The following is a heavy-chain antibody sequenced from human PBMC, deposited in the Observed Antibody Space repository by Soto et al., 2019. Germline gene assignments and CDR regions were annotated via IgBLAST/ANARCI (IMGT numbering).Heavy chain of an antibody. CDR1: GFTFTTYG. J-gene: IGHJ4*02. V-gene: IGHV3-30*03. CDR3: AFGYSYGAYYFDY. D-gene: IGHD5-18*01. Sequence: GGSLSLSCATSGFTFTTYGIHWVRPAPGKGLEWVAVISYDGSNKYYADSVKGRFTISRDNSKNTLYLQMNSLRAEDTVVYYCAFGYSYGAYYFDYWGQGTLVTVSS. CDR2: ISYDGSNK.